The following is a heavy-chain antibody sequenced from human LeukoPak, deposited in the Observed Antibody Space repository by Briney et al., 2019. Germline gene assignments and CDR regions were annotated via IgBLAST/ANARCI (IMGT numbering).Heavy chain of an antibody. CDR3: AREGMVYASDY. J-gene: IGHJ4*02. CDR2: IYYSGST. V-gene: IGHV4-39*07. Sequence: SETLSLTCTVSGGSISSSSYYWGWIRQPPGKGLEWIGSIYYSGSTYYNPSLKSRVTISVDTSKNQFSLKLSSVTAADTAVYYCAREGMVYASDYWGQGTLVIVSS. CDR1: GGSISSSSYY. D-gene: IGHD2-8*01.